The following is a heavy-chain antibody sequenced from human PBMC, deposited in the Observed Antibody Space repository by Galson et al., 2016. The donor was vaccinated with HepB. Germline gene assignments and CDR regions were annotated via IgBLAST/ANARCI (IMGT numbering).Heavy chain of an antibody. V-gene: IGHV3-48*02. CDR1: GFTFSTYS. J-gene: IGHJ4*02. CDR2: ISSSRNTM. Sequence: SLRLSCAASGFTFSTYSMNWVRQAPGKGLEWISYISSSRNTMYYADSVEGRFTISRDNARSSLYLQMNSLRHEDTAVFYCVRDQGRTFDYWGQGTLVIVSS. CDR3: VRDQGRTFDY.